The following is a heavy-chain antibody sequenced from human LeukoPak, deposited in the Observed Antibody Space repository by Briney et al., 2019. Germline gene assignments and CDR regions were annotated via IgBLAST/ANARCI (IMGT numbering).Heavy chain of an antibody. D-gene: IGHD2-2*01. CDR1: GGSISSGGYY. CDR3: AGTVVVPAATNFDY. CDR2: IYYSGST. V-gene: IGHV4-31*03. J-gene: IGHJ4*02. Sequence: SETLSLTCTVSGGSISSGGYYWSWIRQHPGKGLEWIGYIYYSGSTYYNPSLKSRVTISVDTSKNQFSLKLSSVTAADTAVYYCAGTVVVPAATNFDYWGQGTLVTVSS.